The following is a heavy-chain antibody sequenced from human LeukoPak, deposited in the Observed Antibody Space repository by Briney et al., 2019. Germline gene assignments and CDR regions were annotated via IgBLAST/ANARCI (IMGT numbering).Heavy chain of an antibody. CDR3: ARGSGYYYDHNWFDP. Sequence: SVKVSCKASGGTFSSYAISWVRQAPGQGLEWMGGIIPIFGTANYAQKFQGRVTITADESTSTAYMELSSLRSEDTAVYYCARGSGYYYDHNWFDPWGQGALVTVSS. D-gene: IGHD3-22*01. J-gene: IGHJ5*02. CDR2: IIPIFGTA. CDR1: GGTFSSYA. V-gene: IGHV1-69*13.